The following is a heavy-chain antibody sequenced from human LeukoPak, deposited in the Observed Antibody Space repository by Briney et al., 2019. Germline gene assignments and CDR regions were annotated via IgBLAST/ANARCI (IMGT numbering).Heavy chain of an antibody. CDR1: GFTFSAYG. CDR2: IRYDGSDT. Sequence: GGSLRLSCAASGFTFSAYGMHWFRQAPGKGLEWVAFIRYDGSDTYYADSMKGRFSISRDNSKNTLYVQMSSLRAEDTAVYYCAKDSGYSSKYWYFNLWGRGTLVTVSS. J-gene: IGHJ2*01. D-gene: IGHD2-15*01. V-gene: IGHV3-30*02. CDR3: AKDSGYSSKYWYFNL.